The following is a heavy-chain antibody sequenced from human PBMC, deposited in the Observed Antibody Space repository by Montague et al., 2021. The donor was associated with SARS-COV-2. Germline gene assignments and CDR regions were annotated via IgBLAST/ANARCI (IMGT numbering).Heavy chain of an antibody. D-gene: IGHD3-10*01. CDR1: NASITTSNW. V-gene: IGHV4/OR15-8*01. CDR3: ARRIRITVFRGVPLTTHSLES. CDR2: IHHSGTL. J-gene: IGHJ4*02. Sequence: SETLSLTCTVSNASITTSNWWTWVRQAPGKGLEWVGEIHHSGTLNYNTSIKSRGTISVDTSKNHFPLNLNSVTAADTALYFCARRIRITVFRGVPLTTHSLESWGQGIMVTVSS.